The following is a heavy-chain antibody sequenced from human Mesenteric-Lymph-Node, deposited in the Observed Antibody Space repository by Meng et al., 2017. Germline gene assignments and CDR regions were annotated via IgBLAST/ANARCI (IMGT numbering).Heavy chain of an antibody. V-gene: IGHV1-69*05. J-gene: IGHJ6*02. CDR3: AVGYCTAGSCYSSRTHHFGLDV. CDR1: GDTFINYA. CDR2: LIPMFGTI. D-gene: IGHD2-15*01. Sequence: SVKVSCKASGDTFINYAISWLRQAPGQGLEWVGGLIPMFGTINYAQKLQGRVTVTTDQSTTKAYMELSSLRSEDTALYYCAVGYCTAGSCYSSRTHHFGLDVWGQGTTVTVSS.